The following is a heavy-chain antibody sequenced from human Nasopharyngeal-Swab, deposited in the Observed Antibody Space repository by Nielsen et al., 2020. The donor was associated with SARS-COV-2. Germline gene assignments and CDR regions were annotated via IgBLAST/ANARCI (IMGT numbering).Heavy chain of an antibody. J-gene: IGHJ6*02. D-gene: IGHD3-9*01. CDR2: INPNTGNP. CDR1: GYTFTSYV. Sequence: ASVKVSCKASGYTFTSYVMNWVRQAPGQGLEWMGWINPNTGNPTYAQGFTGRFVFSLDTSVSTAYLQISSLKAEDTAVYYCARAMNDYDILTGYYPADYYYYGMDVWGQGTTVTVSS. CDR3: ARAMNDYDILTGYYPADYYYYGMDV. V-gene: IGHV7-4-1*02.